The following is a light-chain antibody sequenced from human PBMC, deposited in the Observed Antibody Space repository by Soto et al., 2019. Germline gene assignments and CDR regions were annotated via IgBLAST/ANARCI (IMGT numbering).Light chain of an antibody. CDR1: NIGSKS. CDR3: QLWDASTDRHIL. Sequence: SYELTQPPSVSVAPGQTARITCGGKNIGSKSVHWYQQKSDQPHVLVVYDDSDRPAGIPERFAGSNSGNTDTVTISRVEAGDEADYHYQLWDASTDRHILFGGGTKLTVL. J-gene: IGLJ2*01. CDR2: DDS. V-gene: IGLV3-21*02.